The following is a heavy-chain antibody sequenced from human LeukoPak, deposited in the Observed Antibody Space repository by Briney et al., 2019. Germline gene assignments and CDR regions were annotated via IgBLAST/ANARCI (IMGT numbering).Heavy chain of an antibody. Sequence: PSETLSLTCTVSSGSISSYYWSWIRQPPGKGLEWIGYTYYSGSTNYNPSLKSRVTISVDTSKNQFSLKLSSVTAADTAVYYCATAFWHCSGGSCYSASLYYYYGMDLWGQGTTVTVSS. CDR1: SGSISSYY. J-gene: IGHJ6*02. CDR3: ATAFWHCSGGSCYSASLYYYYGMDL. D-gene: IGHD2-15*01. CDR2: TYYSGST. V-gene: IGHV4-59*01.